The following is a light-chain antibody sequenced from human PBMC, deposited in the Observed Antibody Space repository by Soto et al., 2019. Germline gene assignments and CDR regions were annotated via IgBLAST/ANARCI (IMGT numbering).Light chain of an antibody. V-gene: IGLV2-18*01. Sequence: QSALTQPPSVSGSPGQSVTISCTGTSSDFNNYDRVSWYQRPPGTGPKLIIFEVNNRPSGVPDRFSGSKSGNTASLTISGLQAEDEGEYYCSLCTTDSTYVFGPGTKVTVL. CDR3: SLCTTDSTYV. CDR1: SSDFNNYDR. CDR2: EVN. J-gene: IGLJ1*01.